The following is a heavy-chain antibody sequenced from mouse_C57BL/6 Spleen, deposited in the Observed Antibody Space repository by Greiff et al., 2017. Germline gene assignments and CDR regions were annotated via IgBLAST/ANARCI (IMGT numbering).Heavy chain of an antibody. D-gene: IGHD2-4*01. CDR2: IHPNSGST. V-gene: IGHV1-64*01. J-gene: IGHJ3*01. Sequence: VKLQQPGAELVKPGASVKLSCKASGYTFTSYWMHWVKQRPGQGLEWIGMIHPNSGSTNYNEKFKSKATLTVDKSSSTAYMQLSSLTSEDSAVYYCARIHDYDGGFAYWGQGTLVTVSA. CDR1: GYTFTSYW. CDR3: ARIHDYDGGFAY.